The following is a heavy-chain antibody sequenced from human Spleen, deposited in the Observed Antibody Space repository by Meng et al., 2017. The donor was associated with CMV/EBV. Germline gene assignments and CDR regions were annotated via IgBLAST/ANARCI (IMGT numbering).Heavy chain of an antibody. CDR1: GFTFDGYA. CDR3: ARSDH. Sequence: PGGSLRLSCAASGFTFDGYAMNWVRQAPGKGLEWVSAIYSGGSSTYYADSVKGRFTISRDNSKNTLYLQMNSLGAEDTAVYYCARSDHWGQGTLVTVTS. CDR2: IYSGGSST. V-gene: IGHV3-23*03. J-gene: IGHJ4*02.